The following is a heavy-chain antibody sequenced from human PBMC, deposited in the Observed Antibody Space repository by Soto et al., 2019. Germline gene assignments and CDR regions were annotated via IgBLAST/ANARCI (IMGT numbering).Heavy chain of an antibody. CDR1: GDSVSSNSAA. J-gene: IGHJ6*02. D-gene: IGHD3-10*01. CDR3: ARAMDGSRGMDV. CDR2: TYYRSKWYN. V-gene: IGHV6-1*01. Sequence: SQTLSLPCAISGDSVSSNSAAWNWIRQSPSRGLEWLGRTYYRSKWYNDYAVSVKSRITINPDTSKNQFSLQLNSVTPEETAVYYWARAMDGSRGMDVWGQGTTVTVSS.